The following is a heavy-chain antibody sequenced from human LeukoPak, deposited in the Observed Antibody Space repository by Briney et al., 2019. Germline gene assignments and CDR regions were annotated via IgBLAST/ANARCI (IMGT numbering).Heavy chain of an antibody. CDR3: AKASSGKQAAGYFDY. CDR1: GLTFSTYG. CDR2: IWYDSSTT. Sequence: GGPLRLSCVVSGLTFSTYGVHWGREAPGEGLGGVGVIWYDSSTTYYAASVKGRFTISRDDSENTFYLQMNSLRAEDTAVYYCAKASSGKQAAGYFDYWGQGTLVTVSS. D-gene: IGHD6-13*01. V-gene: IGHV3-33*06. J-gene: IGHJ4*02.